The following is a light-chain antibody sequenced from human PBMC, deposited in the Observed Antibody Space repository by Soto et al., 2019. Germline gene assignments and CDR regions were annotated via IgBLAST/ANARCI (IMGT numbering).Light chain of an antibody. CDR2: AAS. Sequence: ATLSVNKRERATLSCRASQGLGTNLAWYQQKPGQAPRLLIYAASTRATGVPGRFSGSGSGTEFTLTISSLQSEDFAVYCCQQYNLLLITFGGGSMVDIK. J-gene: IGKJ4*01. CDR1: QGLGTN. CDR3: QQYNLLLIT. V-gene: IGKV3-15*01.